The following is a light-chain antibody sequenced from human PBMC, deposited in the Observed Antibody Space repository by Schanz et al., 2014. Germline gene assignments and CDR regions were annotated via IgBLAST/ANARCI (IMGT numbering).Light chain of an antibody. CDR3: QQYNKWPPWT. Sequence: EIVLTQSPGTLSLSPGERATLSCRASQSLTNNYLAWYQQKPGQAPRLLIYGASSRASGIPDRFSGSGSGTEFTLTISSLQSEDFAVYYCQQYNKWPPWTFGPGTMVEFK. CDR2: GAS. CDR1: QSLTNN. V-gene: IGKV3D-15*01. J-gene: IGKJ1*01.